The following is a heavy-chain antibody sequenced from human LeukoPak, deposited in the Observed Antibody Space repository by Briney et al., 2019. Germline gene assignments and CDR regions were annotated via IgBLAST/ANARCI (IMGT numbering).Heavy chain of an antibody. CDR2: IYTGGYT. Sequence: GGSLRLSCAASGFTVSNNYMSWVRQAPGKGLEWVSFIYTGGYTYPADSVKGRFTFSRDNSKNTLYLQVNSLRAEDTAVYYCAREPLDKADLDYWGQGTLVTVSS. D-gene: IGHD3-22*01. J-gene: IGHJ4*02. CDR1: GFTVSNNY. CDR3: AREPLDKADLDY. V-gene: IGHV3-66*01.